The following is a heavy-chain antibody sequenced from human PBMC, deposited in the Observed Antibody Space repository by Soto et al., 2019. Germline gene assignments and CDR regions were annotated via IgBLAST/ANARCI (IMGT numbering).Heavy chain of an antibody. V-gene: IGHV1-69*13. D-gene: IGHD2-15*01. CDR3: ATSYCSGGSCYFFFDY. J-gene: IGHJ4*02. CDR2: IIPIFGTA. Sequence: SVKVSCKASGGTFSSYAISWVRQAPGQGLERMGGIIPIFGTANYAQKFQGRVTITADESTSTAYMELSSLRSEDTAVYYCATSYCSGGSCYFFFDYWGQGTLVTVSS. CDR1: GGTFSSYA.